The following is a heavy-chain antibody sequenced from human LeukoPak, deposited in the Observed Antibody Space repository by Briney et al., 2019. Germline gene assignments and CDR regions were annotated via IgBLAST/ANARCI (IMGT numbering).Heavy chain of an antibody. Sequence: GESLKFSCKGSGNSFTSYWIGWVREMPGKGLEWMGIIYPGDSDTRNSPSFQGQVTISADKSISTAYLQWSSLKASDTAMYYCPRRREQWLDLHYWGQGTLVTVSS. V-gene: IGHV5-51*01. J-gene: IGHJ4*02. CDR2: IYPGDSDT. CDR3: PRRREQWLDLHY. D-gene: IGHD6-19*01. CDR1: GNSFTSYW.